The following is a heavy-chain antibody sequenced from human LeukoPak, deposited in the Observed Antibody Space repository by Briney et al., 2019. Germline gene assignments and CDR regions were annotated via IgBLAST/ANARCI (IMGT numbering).Heavy chain of an antibody. CDR2: IKSKTDGGTT. Sequence: PGGSLRLSCAASGFTFSSYAMTWVRQPPGKGLEWVGRIKSKTDGGTTDYAAPVKGRFTISRDDSKNTLYLQMNSLKTEDTAVYYCTTTLYRSGRRDDYWGQGTLVTVSS. V-gene: IGHV3-15*01. D-gene: IGHD6-19*01. J-gene: IGHJ4*02. CDR1: GFTFSSYA. CDR3: TTTLYRSGRRDDY.